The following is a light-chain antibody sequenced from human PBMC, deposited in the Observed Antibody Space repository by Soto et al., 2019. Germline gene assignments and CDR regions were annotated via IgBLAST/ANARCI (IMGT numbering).Light chain of an antibody. CDR2: ENN. CDR1: SSNIGAGYE. V-gene: IGLV1-40*01. CDR3: QSYESSLSGDV. Sequence: QSVLTQPPSVSEAPGQRVTISCTGSSSNIGAGYEAHWYQQVPGTAPKLLIYENNNRPSGVPDRFSGSKSGTSASLAITGRKAEEGAVYYCQSYESSLSGDVFGTGTKLTVL. J-gene: IGLJ1*01.